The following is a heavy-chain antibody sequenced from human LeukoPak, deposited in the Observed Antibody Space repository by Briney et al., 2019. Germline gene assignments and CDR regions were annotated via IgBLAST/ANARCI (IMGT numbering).Heavy chain of an antibody. CDR3: ARGVTIFGVVVLLPNNWFDP. V-gene: IGHV1-69*05. J-gene: IGHJ5*02. CDR1: GGTFSSYA. D-gene: IGHD3-3*01. Sequence: SVKVSCKASGGTFSSYAISWVRQAPGQGLEWMGGIIPIFGTANYAQKFQGRVTITTDESTSTAYMELSRLRSDDTAVYYCARGVTIFGVVVLLPNNWFDPWGQGTLVTVSS. CDR2: IIPIFGTA.